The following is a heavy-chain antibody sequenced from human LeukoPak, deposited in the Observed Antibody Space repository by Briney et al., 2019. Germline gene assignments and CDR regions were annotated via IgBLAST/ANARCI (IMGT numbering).Heavy chain of an antibody. CDR3: ARGRYYYYYMDV. J-gene: IGHJ6*03. V-gene: IGHV3-30*02. CDR1: GFTFSSYG. Sequence: GGSLRLSCAASGFTFSSYGMYWVRQAPGKGLEWVAFTRYDGSNKYYADSVKGRFTISRDNAKNSLYLQMNSLRAEDTALYYCARGRYYYYYMDVWGKGTTVTVSS. CDR2: TRYDGSNK.